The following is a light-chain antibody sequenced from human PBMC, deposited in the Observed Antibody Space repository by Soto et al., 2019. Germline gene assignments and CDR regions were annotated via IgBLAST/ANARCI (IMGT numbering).Light chain of an antibody. J-gene: IGKJ2*01. V-gene: IGKV3-20*01. CDR3: QQYGRSPPFT. CDR2: GAS. Sequence: EIVLTQSPGTLSLSPGERATHSCRASQSVSSTYIAWYQQNPGRAPRLLIYGASSRATGIPDRFSGSGSGTDFTLTISRLEPEDFAVYFCQQYGRSPPFTFGQGTKVEIK. CDR1: QSVSSTY.